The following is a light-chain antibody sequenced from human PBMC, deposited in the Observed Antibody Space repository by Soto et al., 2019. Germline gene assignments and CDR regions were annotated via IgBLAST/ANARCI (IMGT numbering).Light chain of an antibody. V-gene: IGKV3-15*01. J-gene: IGKJ4*01. Sequence: DIVMTQSPATLSVAPGERVTFSCRASQGVSRKLAWYQHKPGQAPRLLISGASTGATGIPARFSGSGSGTEFTLTISSLEPEDFAVYYCQQRSNWPPRVTFGGGTKVDIK. CDR3: QQRSNWPPRVT. CDR2: GAS. CDR1: QGVSRK.